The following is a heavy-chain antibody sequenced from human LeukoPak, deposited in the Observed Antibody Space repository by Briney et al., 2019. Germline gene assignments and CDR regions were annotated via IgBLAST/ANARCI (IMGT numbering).Heavy chain of an antibody. CDR1: GFTFSSYG. J-gene: IGHJ4*02. CDR2: ISYDGSNK. V-gene: IGHV3-30*18. Sequence: GGSLRLSCAASGFTFSSYGMHWVRQAPGKGLEWVAVISYDGSNKYYANSVKGRFTISRDNSKNTLYLQMNSLRAEDTAIYYCAKSGLNRFDYWGQGTLVTVSS. D-gene: IGHD2-15*01. CDR3: AKSGLNRFDY.